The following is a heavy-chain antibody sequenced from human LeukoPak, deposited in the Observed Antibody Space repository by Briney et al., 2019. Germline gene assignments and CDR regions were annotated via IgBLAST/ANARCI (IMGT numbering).Heavy chain of an antibody. J-gene: IGHJ6*03. Sequence: SETLSLACAVSGYSICSGYYWGWIRQPPGKGLEWIGYIYYSGSTNYNPSLKSRVTISVDTSKNQFSLKLSSVAAADTAVYYCARIKGETIFGVVPWYYYYYMDVWGKGTTVTVSS. CDR3: ARIKGETIFGVVPWYYYYYMDV. D-gene: IGHD3-3*01. V-gene: IGHV4-38-2*01. CDR2: IYYSGST. CDR1: GYSICSGYY.